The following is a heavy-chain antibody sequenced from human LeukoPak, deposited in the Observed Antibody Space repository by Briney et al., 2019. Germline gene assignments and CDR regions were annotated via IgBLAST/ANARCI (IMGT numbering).Heavy chain of an antibody. D-gene: IGHD3-16*01. V-gene: IGHV1-2*02. J-gene: IGHJ6*02. CDR3: AREKGGYYYYYGMDV. CDR2: INPNSGGT. CDR1: GYTFTSYD. Sequence: ASVKVSCKASGYTFTSYDINWVRQATGQGLEWMGWINPNSGGTNYAQKFQGRVTMTRDTSISTAYMELSRLRSDDTAVYYCAREKGGYYYYYGMDVWGQGTTVTVSS.